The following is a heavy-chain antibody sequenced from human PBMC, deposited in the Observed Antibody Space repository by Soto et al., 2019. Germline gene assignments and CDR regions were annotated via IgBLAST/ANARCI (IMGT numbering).Heavy chain of an antibody. V-gene: IGHV4-59*01. CDR2: IYYSVT. CDR1: GGSISSYY. J-gene: IGHJ6*02. CDR3: ARVTLLNYYYYYGMDV. Sequence: TETLALTCSVSGGSISSYYWSWIRQPPGKGLEWIAYIYYSVTSYNPSLKSRVSISLDTSKNQFSLKLSSVTAADTAVYYCARVTLLNYYYYYGMDVWGQGTTVTVSS. D-gene: IGHD2-15*01.